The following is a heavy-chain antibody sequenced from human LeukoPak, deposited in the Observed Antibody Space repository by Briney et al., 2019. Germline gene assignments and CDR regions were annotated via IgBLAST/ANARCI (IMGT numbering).Heavy chain of an antibody. Sequence: GGSLRLSCGASGFFIRRFTMNWVRQAPGKGLEWVSAFSGSGGSTYYADSVKGRFTISRDNSKNTLYLQMNSLRAEDTAIYYCAKSGSTIWNYWGQGTLVTVSS. V-gene: IGHV3-23*01. CDR3: AKSGSTIWNY. D-gene: IGHD2-2*01. J-gene: IGHJ4*02. CDR2: FSGSGGST. CDR1: GFFIRRFT.